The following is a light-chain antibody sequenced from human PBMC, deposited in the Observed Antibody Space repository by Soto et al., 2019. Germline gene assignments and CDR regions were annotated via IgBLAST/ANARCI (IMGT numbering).Light chain of an antibody. CDR1: SSDVGGYNV. CDR3: SSYTSSRTYV. V-gene: IGLV2-14*01. J-gene: IGLJ1*01. Sequence: QSVLTQPASVSGSPGQSITISCIGTSSDVGGYNVVSWYQQHPGKAPKLMIYEVSNRPSGVSNRFSGSKSGNTASLTISGLQAEDEADYYCSSYTSSRTYVFGTGTKVTVL. CDR2: EVS.